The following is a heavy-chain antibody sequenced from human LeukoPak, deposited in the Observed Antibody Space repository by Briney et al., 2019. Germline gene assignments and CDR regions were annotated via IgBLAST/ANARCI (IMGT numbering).Heavy chain of an antibody. D-gene: IGHD3-16*02. Sequence: SETLSLTCTVSGGSISSNSYYWGWIRQPPGKGLEWIGSIYYSGSTYYNPSLKSRVTISVDTSKNQFSLKLSSVTAADTAVYYCARCLGELSSPFDYWGQGTLVTVSS. J-gene: IGHJ4*02. CDR2: IYYSGST. CDR1: GGSISSNSYY. CDR3: ARCLGELSSPFDY. V-gene: IGHV4-39*07.